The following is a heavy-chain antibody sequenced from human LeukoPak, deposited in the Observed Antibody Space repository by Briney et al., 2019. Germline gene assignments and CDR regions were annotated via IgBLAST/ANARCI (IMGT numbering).Heavy chain of an antibody. CDR1: GGSISSSGYY. CDR3: ARQGDDSGSYDFDY. Sequence: PSETLSLTCSVSGGSISSSGYYWGWIRQPPGKGLEWIGRIYYSGRTYYNPSLKSRVTISVDTSKNQFSLKLSSVTAADTAVYYCARQGDDSGSYDFDYWGQGTLVTVSS. CDR2: IYYSGRT. D-gene: IGHD1-26*01. J-gene: IGHJ4*02. V-gene: IGHV4-39*01.